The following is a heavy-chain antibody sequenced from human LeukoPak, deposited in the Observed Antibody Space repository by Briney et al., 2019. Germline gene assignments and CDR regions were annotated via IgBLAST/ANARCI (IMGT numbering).Heavy chain of an antibody. J-gene: IGHJ4*02. V-gene: IGHV4-31*03. Sequence: PSETLSLTCTVSGGSISGGFYYWTWIRQYPGKGLEWIGYIYYSGSTYYNPTLKSRVTISIDRSKNQFPLKLSSVTAADTAVYYCAGGGDGSGSYYAESFDYWGQGILVTVSS. CDR1: GGSISGGFYY. CDR3: AGGGDGSGSYYAESFDY. CDR2: IYYSGST. D-gene: IGHD3-10*01.